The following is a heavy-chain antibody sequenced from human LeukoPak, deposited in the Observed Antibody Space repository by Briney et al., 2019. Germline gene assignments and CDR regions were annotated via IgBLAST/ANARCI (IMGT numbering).Heavy chain of an antibody. Sequence: SETLSLTCTVSGGSISSYYWSWIRQPPGKGLEGSGYIYYSGSTNYNPSLKSRVTISVDTSKNQFSLKLSSVTAADTAVYYCARAIKTEDYYYGMDVWGQGTTVTVSS. J-gene: IGHJ6*02. V-gene: IGHV4-59*01. CDR1: GGSISSYY. CDR2: IYYSGST. CDR3: ARAIKTEDYYYGMDV.